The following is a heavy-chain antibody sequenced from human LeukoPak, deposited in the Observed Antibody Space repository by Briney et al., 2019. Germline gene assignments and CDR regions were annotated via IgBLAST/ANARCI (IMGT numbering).Heavy chain of an antibody. D-gene: IGHD3-3*01. CDR3: ARMADPYDFWSGYYTAGLDY. Sequence: PSETLSLTCTVSGYSISSGYYWGWIRQPPGKGLEWIGSIYHSGSTYYNPSLKSRVTISVDTSKNQFSLKLSSVTAADTAVYYCARMADPYDFWSGYYTAGLDYWGQGTLVTVSS. CDR1: GYSISSGYY. CDR2: IYHSGST. J-gene: IGHJ4*02. V-gene: IGHV4-38-2*02.